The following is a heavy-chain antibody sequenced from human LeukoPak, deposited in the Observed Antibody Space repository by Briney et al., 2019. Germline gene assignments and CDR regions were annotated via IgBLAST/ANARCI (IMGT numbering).Heavy chain of an antibody. CDR2: IWYDGSNK. CDR1: GFTFSSYT. V-gene: IGHV3-33*01. CDR3: ARGVAGRGYNYYGMDV. Sequence: GGSLRLSCAASGFTFSSYTMNWVRQALGQGLEWVAVIWYDGSNKYYADSVKGRFTISRDNSKNTLYLQMNSLRAEDTAVYYCARGVAGRGYNYYGMDVWGQGTTVTVSS. J-gene: IGHJ6*02. D-gene: IGHD6-19*01.